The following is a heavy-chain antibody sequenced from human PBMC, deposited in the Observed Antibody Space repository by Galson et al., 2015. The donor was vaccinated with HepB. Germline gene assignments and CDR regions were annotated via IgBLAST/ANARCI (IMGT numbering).Heavy chain of an antibody. J-gene: IGHJ4*02. CDR3: AGGSRNYGGEILGDFDY. V-gene: IGHV3-23*01. CDR1: GFTFSNAW. D-gene: IGHD4-23*01. Sequence: SLRLSCAASGFTFSNAWMSWVRQAPGKGLEWVSAISGSGGSTYYADSVKGRFTISRDNSKNTLYLQMNSLRAEDTAVYYCAGGSRNYGGEILGDFDYWGQGTLVTVSS. CDR2: ISGSGGST.